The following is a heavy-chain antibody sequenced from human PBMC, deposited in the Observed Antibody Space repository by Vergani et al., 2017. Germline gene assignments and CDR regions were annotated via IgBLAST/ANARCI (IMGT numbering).Heavy chain of an antibody. D-gene: IGHD2-21*02. Sequence: QVQLQESGPGLLKPSQTLSLTCSVAGDSISSGNYYWNWIRQPAGKGLEWMGRIYSSGSTSYNPSIKSRITMSLDTSKNQFSLSLSSVTAADTAVYYCARDVTWRSAFDIWGQGTMVTVSS. CDR3: ARDVTWRSAFDI. J-gene: IGHJ3*02. CDR1: GDSISSGNYY. V-gene: IGHV4-61*02. CDR2: IYSSGST.